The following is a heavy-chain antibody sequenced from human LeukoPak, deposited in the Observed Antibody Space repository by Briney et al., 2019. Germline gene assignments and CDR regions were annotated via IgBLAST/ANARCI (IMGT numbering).Heavy chain of an antibody. CDR1: GYTFTSYY. V-gene: IGHV1-8*02. D-gene: IGHD3-16*01. CDR2: IIPIFGTA. Sequence: AASVKVSCKASGYTFTSYYMHWVRQAPGQGLEWMGGIIPIFGTANYAQKFQGRVTMTRNTSISTAYMELSSLRSEDTAVYYCARGDQWGTSDYWGQGTLVTVSS. CDR3: ARGDQWGTSDY. J-gene: IGHJ4*02.